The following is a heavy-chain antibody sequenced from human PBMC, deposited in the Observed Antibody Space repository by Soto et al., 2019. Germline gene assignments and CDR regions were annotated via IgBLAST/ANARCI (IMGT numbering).Heavy chain of an antibody. D-gene: IGHD3-3*01. J-gene: IGHJ6*03. V-gene: IGHV4-31*03. Sequence: SETLSLTCTVSGGSISSGGYYWSWIRQHPGKGLEWIGYIYYSGSTYYNPSLKSRVTISVDTSKNQFSLKLSSVTAADTAVYYCARDGLRFLEPGVVTFMDVWGKGTTVTVSS. CDR3: ARDGLRFLEPGVVTFMDV. CDR2: IYYSGST. CDR1: GGSISSGGYY.